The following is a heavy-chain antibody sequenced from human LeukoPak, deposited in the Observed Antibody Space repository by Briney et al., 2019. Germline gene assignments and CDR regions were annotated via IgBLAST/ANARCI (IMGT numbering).Heavy chain of an antibody. D-gene: IGHD6-13*01. CDR3: ASGYTSTWYLVLAY. CDR1: GGSISSYY. Sequence: PSETLSLTCTVSGGSISSYYWSWIRQPPGKGLEWIGYIYYSGSTYYNASLKSRVTTSLDTSKNQLSLKVNSVTAADTAVYYCASGYTSTWYLVLAYWGQGTLVTVSS. J-gene: IGHJ1*01. V-gene: IGHV4-59*12. CDR2: IYYSGST.